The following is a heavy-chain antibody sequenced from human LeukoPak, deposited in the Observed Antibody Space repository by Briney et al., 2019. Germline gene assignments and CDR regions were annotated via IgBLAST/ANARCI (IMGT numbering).Heavy chain of an antibody. CDR2: SSGSGGIT. CDR3: AKGGTESYHYYGMDV. V-gene: IGHV3-23*01. J-gene: IGHJ6*02. D-gene: IGHD1-26*01. Sequence: GSLRLSCGASGFTFSRYAMIWVRQAPGKGLEWVSGSSGSGGITSYADSVKGRFTISRDNSKNTLYLQMKSLRAEDTALYYCAKGGTESYHYYGMDVWGQGTTVTVSS. CDR1: GFTFSRYA.